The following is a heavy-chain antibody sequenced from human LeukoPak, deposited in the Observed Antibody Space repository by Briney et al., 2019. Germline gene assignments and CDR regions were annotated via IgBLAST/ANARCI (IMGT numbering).Heavy chain of an antibody. V-gene: IGHV4-59*02. CDR3: AKGRTTVVVTAIPN. CDR2: IYNSGIT. Sequence: PSETLSLTCAASGGSVSSHFWSWIRQPPGKGLEWIGYIYNSGITNYNPSLKSRVTMSVDTSKNQFSLMLRSVTAADTAVYYCAKGRTTVVVTAIPNWGQGTLVTVSS. J-gene: IGHJ4*02. CDR1: GGSVSSHF. D-gene: IGHD2-21*02.